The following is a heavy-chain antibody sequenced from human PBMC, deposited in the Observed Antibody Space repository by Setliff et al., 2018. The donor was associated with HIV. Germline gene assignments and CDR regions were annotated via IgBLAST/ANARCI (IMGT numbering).Heavy chain of an antibody. CDR3: ARDQSLTVTHSDDAFDI. Sequence: AVKVSCKASGGTFSSYAISGVRQAPGQGLEWMGGIIPIFGTANYAQKFQGRVTITADESTSTAYMELSSLRSEDTAVYYCARDQSLTVTHSDDAFDIWGQGTMVTVSS. CDR2: IIPIFGTA. CDR1: GGTFSSYA. J-gene: IGHJ3*02. D-gene: IGHD4-17*01. V-gene: IGHV1-69*13.